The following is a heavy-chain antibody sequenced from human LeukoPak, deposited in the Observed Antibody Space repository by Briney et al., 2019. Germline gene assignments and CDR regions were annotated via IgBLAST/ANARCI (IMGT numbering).Heavy chain of an antibody. CDR1: GFTFSSYA. V-gene: IGHV3-23*01. J-gene: IGHJ4*02. D-gene: IGHD2-2*01. CDR2: ISGSGGST. Sequence: GGSLRLSCAASGFTFSSYAMSWVRQAPGKRLEWVSAISGSGGSTYYADSVKGRFTISRDNSKNTLYLQMNSLRAEDTAVYYCAKDSGIVVVPAAMNYWGQGTLVTVSS. CDR3: AKDSGIVVVPAAMNY.